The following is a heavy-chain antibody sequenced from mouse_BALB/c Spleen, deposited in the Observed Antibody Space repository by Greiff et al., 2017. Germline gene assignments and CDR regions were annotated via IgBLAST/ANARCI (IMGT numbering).Heavy chain of an antibody. Sequence: EVQLVESGGGLVQPGGSRKLSCAASGFTFSSFGMHWVRQAPEKGLEWVAYISSGSSTIYYADTVKGRFTISGDNPKNTLFLQMTSLRSEDTAMYYCARWGGSSYVGAMDYWGQGTSVTVSS. CDR1: GFTFSSFG. CDR3: ARWGGSSYVGAMDY. D-gene: IGHD1-1*01. V-gene: IGHV5-17*02. CDR2: ISSGSSTI. J-gene: IGHJ4*01.